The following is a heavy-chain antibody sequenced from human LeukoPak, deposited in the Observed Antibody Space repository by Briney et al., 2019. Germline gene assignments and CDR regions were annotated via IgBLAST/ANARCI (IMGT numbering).Heavy chain of an antibody. D-gene: IGHD3-22*01. CDR2: ISYDGSNE. Sequence: GGSLRLSCAASGFTFSSYVMHWVRQAPGKGLEWVAIISYDGSNEYYADSVKGRFTISRDNSKNTLYLQMNSLRAEDTAVYYCARERAYYDSSGYPWYYFDYWGQGTLVTVSS. CDR1: GFTFSSYV. CDR3: ARERAYYDSSGYPWYYFDY. V-gene: IGHV3-30*04. J-gene: IGHJ4*02.